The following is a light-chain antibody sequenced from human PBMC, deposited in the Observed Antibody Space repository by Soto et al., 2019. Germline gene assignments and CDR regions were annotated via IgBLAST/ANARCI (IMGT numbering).Light chain of an antibody. J-gene: IGKJ1*01. CDR3: QQNYGTPGT. CDR1: QSISRY. Sequence: DIQLTQSPSSLSASVGDRITITCRSSQSISRYLNWYQQRPGTAPKVLIFGANSLHSGVPSRFSGSGSGTEFTLTLSSLQPEDFATYYCQQNYGTPGTFGQGTKVDVK. V-gene: IGKV1-39*01. CDR2: GAN.